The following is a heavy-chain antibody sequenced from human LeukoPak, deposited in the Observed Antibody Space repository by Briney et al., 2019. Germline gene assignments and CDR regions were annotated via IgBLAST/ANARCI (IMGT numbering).Heavy chain of an antibody. CDR3: ARDRDSSSWSRGYFDY. D-gene: IGHD6-13*01. CDR1: GFTFSSYA. V-gene: IGHV3-30*04. CDR2: ISYDGSNK. J-gene: IGHJ4*02. Sequence: GRSLRLSCAASGFTFSSYAMHWVRQAPGKGLEWVAVISYDGSNKYYADSVKGRFTISRDNSKNTLYLQRNSLRAEDTAVYYCARDRDSSSWSRGYFDYWGQGTLVTVSS.